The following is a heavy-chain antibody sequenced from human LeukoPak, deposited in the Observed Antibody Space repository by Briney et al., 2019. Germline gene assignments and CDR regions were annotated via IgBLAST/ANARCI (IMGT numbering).Heavy chain of an antibody. Sequence: GGSLRLSCAASGLSFSTFAMSWVRQGPARGLEWVSSSRGNGETFYADSVKGRFTLSSDSSRNTVYLQPNNLRVEDTAIYYCAGASWVSSTDAVRWGQGTLVTVSS. CDR3: AGASWVSSTDAVR. D-gene: IGHD3-16*01. CDR1: GLSFSTFA. V-gene: IGHV3-23*01. CDR2: SRGNGET. J-gene: IGHJ4*02.